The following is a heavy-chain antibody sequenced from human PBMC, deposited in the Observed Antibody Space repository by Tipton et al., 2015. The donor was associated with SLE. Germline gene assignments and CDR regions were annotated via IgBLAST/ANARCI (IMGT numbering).Heavy chain of an antibody. J-gene: IGHJ3*02. CDR3: ARAPGPLGAFNI. Sequence: SLRLSCAASGFTFSSHVMTWVRQVPGKGLEWVSVIDGSGVTIYYADSVRGRFTISRDNSKNTLYLQMNSLRAEDTAVYYCARAPGPLGAFNIWGQGTMVTVSS. V-gene: IGHV3-23*01. CDR2: IDGSGVTI. CDR1: GFTFSSHV.